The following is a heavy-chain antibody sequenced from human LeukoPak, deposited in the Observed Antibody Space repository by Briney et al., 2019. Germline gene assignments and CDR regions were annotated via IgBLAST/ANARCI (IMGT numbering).Heavy chain of an antibody. Sequence: PSQTLSLTCTVSGASISSGGRYWSWVRQPPEKGLEWIGYVYHDGDTYYSPSLKSRVSISVERSMNQFSLRLNSVTVADTAFYYCANLGEGIWGRGTMVIVSS. D-gene: IGHD3-10*01. CDR2: VYHDGDT. CDR3: ANLGEGI. V-gene: IGHV4-30-2*01. J-gene: IGHJ3*02. CDR1: GASISSGGRY.